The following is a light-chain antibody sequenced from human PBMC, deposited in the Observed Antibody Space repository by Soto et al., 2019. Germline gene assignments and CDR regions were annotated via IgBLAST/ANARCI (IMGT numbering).Light chain of an antibody. J-gene: IGKJ1*01. CDR1: QSVTNY. Sequence: EIVLTQSPATLSLSPGEGATLSCRASQSVTNYLAWYQQNPGQAPRLLIYDASNRATGIPARFSGSGSGTDFTLTISSLEPEDFAVYYCQQRSNWPSGTFGQGTKVDIK. V-gene: IGKV3-11*01. CDR3: QQRSNWPSGT. CDR2: DAS.